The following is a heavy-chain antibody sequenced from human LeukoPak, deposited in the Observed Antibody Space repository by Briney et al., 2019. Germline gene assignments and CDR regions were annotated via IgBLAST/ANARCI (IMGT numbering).Heavy chain of an antibody. CDR2: IYYGGST. J-gene: IGHJ4*02. CDR3: ARSHSGTWGGN. V-gene: IGHV4-39*07. CDR1: GGSISSSSYH. Sequence: SETLSLTCTVPGGSISSSSYHWGWIRQPPGKGLEWIGNIYYGGSTYSNPSLKSRVTISVDTSKNQFSLRLSSVTAADTAVYYCARSHSGTWGGNWGQGTLVTVSS. D-gene: IGHD5-12*01.